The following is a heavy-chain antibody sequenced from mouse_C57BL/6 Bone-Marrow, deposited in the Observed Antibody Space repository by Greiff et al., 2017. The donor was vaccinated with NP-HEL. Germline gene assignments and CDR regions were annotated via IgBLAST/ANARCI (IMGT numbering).Heavy chain of an antibody. CDR1: GFTFSSYA. V-gene: IGHV5-4*03. CDR3: ASTVVAPFDY. Sequence: EVKLVDSGGGLVKPGGSLKLSCAASGFTFSSYAMSWVRQTPEKRLEWVATISDGGSYTYYPDNVKGRFTISRDNAKNNLYLQMSHLKSEDTAMYYCASTVVAPFDYWGQGTTLTVSS. CDR2: ISDGGSYT. D-gene: IGHD1-1*01. J-gene: IGHJ2*01.